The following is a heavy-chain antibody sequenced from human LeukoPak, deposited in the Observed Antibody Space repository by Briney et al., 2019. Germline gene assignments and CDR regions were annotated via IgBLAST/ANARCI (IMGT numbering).Heavy chain of an antibody. CDR1: GFTFSSYG. V-gene: IGHV3-30*02. CDR2: IRFEGSDK. D-gene: IGHD2-2*01. Sequence: GGSLRLSCAASGFTFSSYGMSWVRQAPGKGLEWVAFIRFEGSDKYYADSVKGRFTISRDNSKNILYLQMNSLRVEDTAVYYCGKGVASSIWNAIDVWGQGTLVTVSS. J-gene: IGHJ4*02. CDR3: GKGVASSIWNAIDV.